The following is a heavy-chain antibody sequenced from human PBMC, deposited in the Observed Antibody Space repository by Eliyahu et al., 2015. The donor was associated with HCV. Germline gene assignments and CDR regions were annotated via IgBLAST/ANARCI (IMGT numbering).Heavy chain of an antibody. CDR2: IHTYNGDT. J-gene: IGHJ3*01. D-gene: IGHD2-2*01. CDR1: GYTFMSXG. CDR3: ARSYCSSSTCYRTNAFDV. V-gene: IGHV1-18*01. Sequence: QVQLVQSGAEVKKPGASVKVSCKASGYTFMSXGISWVRQAPGQGLEWMGWIHTYNGDTNYAQKFQGRVTMTTDTSTSTAYMDLRSLRSDDTAVYYCARSYCSSSTCYRTNAFDVWGQGTMVTVSS.